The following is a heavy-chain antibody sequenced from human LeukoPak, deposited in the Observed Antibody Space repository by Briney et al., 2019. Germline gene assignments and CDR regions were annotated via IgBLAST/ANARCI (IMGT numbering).Heavy chain of an antibody. CDR3: AKGSYYDSSGSFYFDY. D-gene: IGHD3-22*01. CDR2: ISGSGDNT. Sequence: GGSLRLSCAASGFTFSSYAMSWDRQAPGKGLEWVSGISGSGDNTYYADSVKGRFTISRDNSKITLYVQVNSLGTEDTAAYYCAKGSYYDSSGSFYFDYWGQGTLVTVFS. V-gene: IGHV3-23*01. CDR1: GFTFSSYA. J-gene: IGHJ4*02.